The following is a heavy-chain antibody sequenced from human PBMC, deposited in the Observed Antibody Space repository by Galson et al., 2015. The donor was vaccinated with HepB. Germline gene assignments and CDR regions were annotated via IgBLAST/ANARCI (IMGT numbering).Heavy chain of an antibody. CDR2: IYPGDSDT. Sequence: QSGAEVKKPGESLKISCKGSGYSFTSYWIGWVRQMPGKGLEWMGIIYPGDSDTRYSPSFQGQVTISADKSISTAYLQWNSLKASDTAMYYCARHSPYDSSGYPTTLDYWGQGTLVTVSS. CDR1: GYSFTSYW. D-gene: IGHD3-22*01. J-gene: IGHJ4*02. CDR3: ARHSPYDSSGYPTTLDY. V-gene: IGHV5-51*01.